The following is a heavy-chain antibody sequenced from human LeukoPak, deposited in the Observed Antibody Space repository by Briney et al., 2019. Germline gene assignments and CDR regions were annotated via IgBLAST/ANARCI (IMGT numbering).Heavy chain of an antibody. V-gene: IGHV1-58*02. CDR3: AAQRGASLHDFWSTRLFDP. CDR2: IVLGSGNT. Sequence: GTSVKVSCKASGFTFHTSAMQWVRQARGQRLEWIGWIVLGSGNTVYSHKFHDRVIITRDMSTSTVYMELDSLGSEDTALHYCAAQRGASLHDFWSTRLFDPWGQGTLVTVSS. J-gene: IGHJ5*02. CDR1: GFTFHTSA. D-gene: IGHD3-3*01.